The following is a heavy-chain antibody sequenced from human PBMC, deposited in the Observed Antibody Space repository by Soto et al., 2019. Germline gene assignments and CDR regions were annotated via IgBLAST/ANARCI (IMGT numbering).Heavy chain of an antibody. CDR1: GYTFTSHA. D-gene: IGHD6-6*01. CDR3: ARGGRVAAPYFDY. V-gene: IGHV1-3*01. Sequence: QVQFVQSGAEVKRPGASVTVSCKASGYTFTSHAVHWVRQAPGERLECMGWIHAGNGKTKYSQSFQCRVTVTSDTSASTVYMELSSLKSEDTAVYYCARGGRVAAPYFDYWGQGTLVTVSS. J-gene: IGHJ4*02. CDR2: IHAGNGKT.